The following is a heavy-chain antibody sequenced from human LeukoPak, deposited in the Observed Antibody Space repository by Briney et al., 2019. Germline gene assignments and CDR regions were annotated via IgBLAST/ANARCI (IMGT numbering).Heavy chain of an antibody. D-gene: IGHD3-22*01. J-gene: IGHJ3*02. CDR2: INPNSGGT. V-gene: IGHV1-2*02. Sequence: ASVKVSCKASGYTFTGYYMHWVRQAPGQGLEWMGWINPNSGGTNYAQKFQGRVTMTRDTSISTAYMELSRLRSDDTAVYYCAGEAYYYDSSDYYQGDAFDIWGQGTMVTVSS. CDR1: GYTFTGYY. CDR3: AGEAYYYDSSDYYQGDAFDI.